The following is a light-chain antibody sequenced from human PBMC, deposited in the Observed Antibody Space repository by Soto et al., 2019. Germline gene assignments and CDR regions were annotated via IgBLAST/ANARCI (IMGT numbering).Light chain of an antibody. CDR1: QDVTTN. CDR3: QQYNNWPIT. Sequence: EISMTQFPAILSASPGEGATLSCRAAQDVTTNFAWYQLKPGQPPRLLIYGISTRATGVPARFSGAGSGTEFTLTISSLQSEDFALYYCQQYNNWPITFGPGTRLEIK. V-gene: IGKV3-15*01. J-gene: IGKJ5*01. CDR2: GIS.